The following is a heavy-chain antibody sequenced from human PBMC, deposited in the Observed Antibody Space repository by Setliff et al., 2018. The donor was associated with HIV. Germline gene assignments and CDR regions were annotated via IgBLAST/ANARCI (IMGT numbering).Heavy chain of an antibody. CDR2: IHTSGST. J-gene: IGHJ5*02. V-gene: IGHV4-61*09. CDR1: GGSISSGSYY. CDR3: ARVSRLHPFDP. Sequence: SETLSLTCTVSGGSISSGSYYWSWIRQPAGKGLEWIGHIHTSGSTKYNPSLKSRVTISVDTSQDQFSLRLTSVTAADTAFYYCARVSRLHPFDPWGQGVLVTVSS. D-gene: IGHD2-15*01.